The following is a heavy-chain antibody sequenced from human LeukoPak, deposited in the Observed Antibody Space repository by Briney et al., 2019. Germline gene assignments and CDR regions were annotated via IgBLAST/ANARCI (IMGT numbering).Heavy chain of an antibody. J-gene: IGHJ6*03. CDR1: GYTFTGYY. CDR2: INPNSGGT. V-gene: IGHV1-2*02. Sequence: ASVKVSCKASGYTFTGYYMHWVRQAPGQGLEWMGWINPNSGGTNYAQKFQGRVTMTRDTSISTAYMELSGLRSDDTAVYYCARVGYDILTGYPTRFYYYYMDVWGKGTTVTISS. CDR3: ARVGYDILTGYPTRFYYYYMDV. D-gene: IGHD3-9*01.